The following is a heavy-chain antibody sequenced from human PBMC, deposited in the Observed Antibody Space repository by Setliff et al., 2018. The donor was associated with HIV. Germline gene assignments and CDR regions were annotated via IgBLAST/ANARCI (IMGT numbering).Heavy chain of an antibody. J-gene: IGHJ6*03. CDR2: ISQSGST. CDR1: GGSMRTGDW. CDR3: ARDYYDDTYYSPGIYYLYYMDV. Sequence: SETLSLTCAVSGGSMRTGDWWGWVRQSPGKGLEWIGEISQSGSTNYNPSLRSRVTISVDTSKNQFSLKVNSVTAADTAVYYCARDYYDDTYYSPGIYYLYYMDVWGKGTTVTVSS. V-gene: IGHV4-4*02. D-gene: IGHD3-10*01.